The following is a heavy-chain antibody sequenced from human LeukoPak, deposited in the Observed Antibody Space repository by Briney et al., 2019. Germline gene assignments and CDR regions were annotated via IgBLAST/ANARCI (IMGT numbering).Heavy chain of an antibody. CDR3: TTDWVVRTFVDY. V-gene: IGHV3-15*01. Sequence: PGGSLRLSCAASGFTFSNAWMSWVRQAPGKGLEWVGRIKSKTDGGTTDYAAPVKGRFTISRDDSKNTVYLQINTLKTEDTAVYYCTTDWVVRTFVDYWGQGTLVTVSS. J-gene: IGHJ4*02. CDR1: GFTFSNAW. CDR2: IKSKTDGGTT. D-gene: IGHD3-22*01.